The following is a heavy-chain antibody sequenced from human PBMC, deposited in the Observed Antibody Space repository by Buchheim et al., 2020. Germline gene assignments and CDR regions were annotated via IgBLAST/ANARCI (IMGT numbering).Heavy chain of an antibody. J-gene: IGHJ4*02. V-gene: IGHV4-59*01. Sequence: QVQLQESGPGLVKPSETLSLTCTVSGGSISSYYWSWIRQPPGKGLEWIGYIYYSGSTNYNPSLKSRVTISVDTSKNQFSLKLSSVTAADTAVYYCARGIYNWNFSYYFDYWGQGTL. CDR3: ARGIYNWNFSYYFDY. D-gene: IGHD1-7*01. CDR1: GGSISSYY. CDR2: IYYSGST.